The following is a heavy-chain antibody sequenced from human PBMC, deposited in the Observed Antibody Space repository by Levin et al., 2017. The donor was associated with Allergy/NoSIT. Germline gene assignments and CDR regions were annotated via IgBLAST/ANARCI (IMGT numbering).Heavy chain of an antibody. CDR2: IDTGGDT. Sequence: GGSLRLSCAASGFSFSTYDMHWVRQLPGKGLEWVSAIDTGGDTYSPGSVRGRFTISRDNGKNSLYLQMKNLRAEDTALYFCVREGGGDSAIDPLDYCGQGTLVTVSS. CDR1: GFSFSTYD. D-gene: IGHD3-16*01. J-gene: IGHJ4*02. CDR3: VREGGGDSAIDPLDY. V-gene: IGHV3-13*04.